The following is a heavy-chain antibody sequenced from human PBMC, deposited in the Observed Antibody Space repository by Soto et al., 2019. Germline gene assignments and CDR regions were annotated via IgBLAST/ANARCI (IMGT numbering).Heavy chain of an antibody. Sequence: GGSLRLSCAASGFTFSSYAMSWVRQAPGKGLEWVSAISGSGGSTYYADSVKGRLTISRDNSKKTLYLQMKSLRAEDTAVYYCAKDLDYYDSSGYYNYWGQGTLVTVSS. J-gene: IGHJ4*02. CDR2: ISGSGGST. D-gene: IGHD3-22*01. V-gene: IGHV3-23*01. CDR1: GFTFSSYA. CDR3: AKDLDYYDSSGYYNY.